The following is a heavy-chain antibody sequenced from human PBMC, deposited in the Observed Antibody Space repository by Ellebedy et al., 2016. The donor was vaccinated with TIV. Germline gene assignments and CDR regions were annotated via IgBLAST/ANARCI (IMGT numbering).Heavy chain of an antibody. Sequence: GESLKISCVASGFTFNSYAMTWVRQAPGKGLEWVSFITGTGGNAYYADSVKGRFTISRDNAKSSLYLQMNSLRAEDTAVYYCVRESYRNYTWGTTGFDSWGQGTLVTASS. CDR2: ITGTGGNA. J-gene: IGHJ5*01. V-gene: IGHV3-23*01. CDR3: VRESYRNYTWGTTGFDS. CDR1: GFTFNSYA. D-gene: IGHD4-11*01.